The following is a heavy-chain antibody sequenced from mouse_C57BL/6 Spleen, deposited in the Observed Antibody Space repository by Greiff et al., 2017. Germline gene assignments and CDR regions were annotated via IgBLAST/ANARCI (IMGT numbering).Heavy chain of an antibody. CDR3: ASSYYGYDGEFAY. CDR2: IYPGDGDT. V-gene: IGHV1-80*01. CDR1: GYAFSSYW. D-gene: IGHD2-9*01. Sequence: VQLQQSGAELVKPGASVKISCKASGYAFSSYWMNWVKQRPGKGLEWIGQIYPGDGDTNYNGQFKGKATLTADKSSSTAYMQLSSLTSEDSAVYFCASSYYGYDGEFAYWGQGTLVTVSA. J-gene: IGHJ3*01.